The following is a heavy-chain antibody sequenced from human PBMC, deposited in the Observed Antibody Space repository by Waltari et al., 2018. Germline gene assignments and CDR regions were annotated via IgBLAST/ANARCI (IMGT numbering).Heavy chain of an antibody. CDR3: ASEYSSSYFDY. Sequence: QVQLQQWGAGLLKPSETLSLTCAVYGGSFSGDYWRWIRQPPGKGLAWIGEINHMGSTNYNPALKSRVTISVDTSKNQFSLKLSSVTAADTAVYYCASEYSSSYFDYWGQGTLVTVSS. CDR1: GGSFSGDY. V-gene: IGHV4-34*01. D-gene: IGHD6-6*01. J-gene: IGHJ4*02. CDR2: INHMGST.